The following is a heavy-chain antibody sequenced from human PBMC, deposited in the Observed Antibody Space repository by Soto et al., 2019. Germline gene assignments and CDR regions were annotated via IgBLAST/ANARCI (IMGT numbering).Heavy chain of an antibody. CDR1: GFTFSSYA. Sequence: GGSLRLSCAASGFTFSSYAMSWVRQAPGKGLEWVSAISGSGGSTYYADSVKGRFTISRDNSKNSLYLQMNSLRAEDTAVYYCARDLMVNGGPPLPGYWGQGTLVTVSS. CDR2: ISGSGGST. J-gene: IGHJ4*02. V-gene: IGHV3-23*01. D-gene: IGHD2-21*01. CDR3: ARDLMVNGGPPLPGY.